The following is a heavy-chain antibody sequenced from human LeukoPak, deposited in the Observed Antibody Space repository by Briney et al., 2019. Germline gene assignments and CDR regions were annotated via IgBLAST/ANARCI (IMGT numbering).Heavy chain of an antibody. CDR3: ARANRELKEGQGGY. J-gene: IGHJ4*02. CDR1: GYTFTSYA. Sequence: GASVKVSCKASGYTFTSYAMHWVRQAPGQRLEWMGWINPNSGGTNYAQKFQGRVTMTRDTSISTAYMELSRLRSDDTAVYYCARANRELKEGQGGYWGQGTLVTVSS. D-gene: IGHD1-26*01. CDR2: INPNSGGT. V-gene: IGHV1-2*02.